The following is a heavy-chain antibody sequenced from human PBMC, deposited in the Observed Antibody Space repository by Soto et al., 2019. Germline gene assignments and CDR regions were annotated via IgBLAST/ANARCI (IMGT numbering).Heavy chain of an antibody. D-gene: IGHD5-12*01. CDR2: IYYSGST. CDR3: ARDPSGYVYFDY. Sequence: SETLSLTCTVSAGSVSSGGYYWSWIRQPPGKGLEWIGYIYYSGSTNYNPSLKSRATISVDTSKNQISLRLSPVTAADTAVYYCARDPSGYVYFDYWGQGTLVTVSS. CDR1: AGSVSSGGYY. J-gene: IGHJ4*02. V-gene: IGHV4-61*08.